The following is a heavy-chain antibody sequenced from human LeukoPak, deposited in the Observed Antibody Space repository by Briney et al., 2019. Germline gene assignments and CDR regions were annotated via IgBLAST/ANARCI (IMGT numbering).Heavy chain of an antibody. J-gene: IGHJ6*03. Sequence: GGSLRLSCAASGFTFSSYGMHWVRQAPGKGLEWVAFIRYDGSNQYYADSVKGRFTISRDNSKNTLYLQMNSLRAEDTAVYYCARPRSCGGDCYSNYYYYMDVWGKGTTVTVSS. CDR1: GFTFSSYG. CDR2: IRYDGSNQ. CDR3: ARPRSCGGDCYSNYYYYMDV. V-gene: IGHV3-30*02. D-gene: IGHD2-21*01.